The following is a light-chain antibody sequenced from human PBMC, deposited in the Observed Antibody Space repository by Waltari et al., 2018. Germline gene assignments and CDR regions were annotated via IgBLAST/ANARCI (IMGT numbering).Light chain of an antibody. CDR1: SGHSSNI. V-gene: IGLV4-69*01. Sequence: QLVLTQSPSASASLGASVKLTCTLSSGHSSNIIAWHQQQPEQGPRYLMKGNSDGSHTKGDAMPDRFSGSSAGAERYLTIASVQSEDGADYYCQTGGHGTWVFGGGTKLTVL. J-gene: IGLJ3*02. CDR2: GNSDGSH. CDR3: QTGGHGTWV.